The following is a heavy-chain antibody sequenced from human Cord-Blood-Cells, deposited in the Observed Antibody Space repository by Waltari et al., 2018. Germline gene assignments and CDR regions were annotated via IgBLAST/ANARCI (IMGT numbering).Heavy chain of an antibody. Sequence: QVQLQQWGAGLLKPSETLSLTRAVYGGSFSGYYWSWIRQPPGKGLEWIGEINHSGSTNYNPSLKSRVTISVDTSKNQFSLKLSSVTAADTAVYYCARAVTGTTKLAFDIWGQGTMVTVSS. J-gene: IGHJ3*02. CDR2: INHSGST. D-gene: IGHD1-7*01. CDR1: GGSFSGYY. CDR3: ARAVTGTTKLAFDI. V-gene: IGHV4-34*01.